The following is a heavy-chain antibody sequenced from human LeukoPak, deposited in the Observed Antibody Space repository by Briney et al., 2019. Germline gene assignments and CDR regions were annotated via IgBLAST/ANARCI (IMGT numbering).Heavy chain of an antibody. V-gene: IGHV4-39*01. Sequence: SETLSLTCTVSGGSISSSSYYWGWIRQPPGKGREWIGSIYYSGSTYYNPSLKSRVTISADTSKNQFSLKLSSVTAADTAVYYCASVVVVVAAIGYWGQGTLVTVSS. CDR3: ASVVVVVAAIGY. CDR2: IYYSGST. CDR1: GGSISSSSYY. D-gene: IGHD2-15*01. J-gene: IGHJ4*02.